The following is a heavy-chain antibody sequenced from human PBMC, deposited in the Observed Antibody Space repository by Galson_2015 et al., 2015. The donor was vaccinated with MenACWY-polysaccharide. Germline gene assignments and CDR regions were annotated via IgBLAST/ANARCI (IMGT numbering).Heavy chain of an antibody. CDR1: GDSLTSAGYY. V-gene: IGHV4-31*03. D-gene: IGHD3-3*01. Sequence: TLSLTCSVSGDSLTSAGYYWTWIRQHPETGLEWMGYILNNGRPKTNPSLRSRVTVSSDTSRNQFSLQLTSVTAADTATYYCAGIPSTMSSFGWFDPWGQGILVTVSS. J-gene: IGHJ5*02. CDR2: ILNNGRP. CDR3: AGIPSTMSSFGWFDP.